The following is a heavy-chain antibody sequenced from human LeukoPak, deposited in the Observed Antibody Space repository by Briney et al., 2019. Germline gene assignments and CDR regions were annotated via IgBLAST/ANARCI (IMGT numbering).Heavy chain of an antibody. D-gene: IGHD2-2*01. V-gene: IGHV3-23*01. CDR3: AKVVPAAIFPQGPPSGAFDI. CDR1: GFTFSSYA. J-gene: IGHJ3*02. Sequence: GESLRLSCAASGFTFSSYAMSWVRQAPGKGLEWVSAISGSGGSTYYADSVKGRFTISRDNSKNTLYLQMNSLRAEDTAVYYCAKVVPAAIFPQGPPSGAFDIWGQGTMVTVSS. CDR2: ISGSGGST.